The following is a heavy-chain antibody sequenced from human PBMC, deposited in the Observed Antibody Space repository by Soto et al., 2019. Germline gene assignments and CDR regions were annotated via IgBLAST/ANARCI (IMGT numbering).Heavy chain of an antibody. J-gene: IGHJ4*02. D-gene: IGHD6-19*01. Sequence: EVQLLESGGGLVQPGGSLRLSCAASGFTFSSYAMSWVRQAPGKGLDRVSAISVSVGSTYYADSVKGRFTISRDNSKNTLYLQMNSLRAEDTAVYYCAKVERAVAGIIDWGQGTLVTVSS. CDR3: AKVERAVAGIID. CDR2: ISVSVGST. CDR1: GFTFSSYA. V-gene: IGHV3-23*01.